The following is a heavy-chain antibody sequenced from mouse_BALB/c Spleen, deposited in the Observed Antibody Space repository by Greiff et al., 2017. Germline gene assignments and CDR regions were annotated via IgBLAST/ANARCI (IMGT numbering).Heavy chain of an antibody. Sequence: EVMLVESGGGLVKPGGSLKLSCAASGFAFSSYDMSWVRQTPEKRLEWVAYISSGGGSTYYPDTVKGRFTISRDNAKNTLYLQMSSLKSEDTAMYYCARQGRTARAPMDYWGQGTSVTVSS. CDR1: GFAFSSYD. CDR2: ISSGGGST. V-gene: IGHV5-12-1*01. D-gene: IGHD3-2*01. CDR3: ARQGRTARAPMDY. J-gene: IGHJ4*01.